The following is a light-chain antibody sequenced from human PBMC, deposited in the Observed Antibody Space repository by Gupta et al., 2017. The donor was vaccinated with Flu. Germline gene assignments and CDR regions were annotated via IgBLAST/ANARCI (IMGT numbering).Light chain of an antibody. J-gene: IGKJ3*01. CDR3: QQSDSIPFT. CDR2: AAS. V-gene: IGKV1-39*01. CDR1: QSISSY. Sequence: DIQMTQSPSSLSASIGDRVTITCRASQSISSYLNWYQQKPGKAPNLLIYAASSLQSGVPSRFSGSGSGTDFTLTISRLQPEDFATYYCQQSDSIPFTFGHGTNVDIK.